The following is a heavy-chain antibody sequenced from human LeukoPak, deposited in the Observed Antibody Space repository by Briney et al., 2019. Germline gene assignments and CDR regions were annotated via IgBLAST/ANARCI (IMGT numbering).Heavy chain of an antibody. Sequence: SVKVSCKASGYTFTSYGISRVRQAPGQGLEWMGGIIPIFGTANYAQKFQGRVTITADESTSTAYMELSSLRSEDTAVYYCARVAQAAAVTTFDYWGQGTLVTVSS. D-gene: IGHD6-13*01. CDR1: GYTFTSYG. J-gene: IGHJ4*02. CDR2: IIPIFGTA. CDR3: ARVAQAAAVTTFDY. V-gene: IGHV1-69*13.